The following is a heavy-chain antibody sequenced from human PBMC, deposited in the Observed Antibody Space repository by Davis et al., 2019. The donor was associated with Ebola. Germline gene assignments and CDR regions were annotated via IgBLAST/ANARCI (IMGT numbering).Heavy chain of an antibody. V-gene: IGHV3-48*02. CDR1: GFTFSSSW. Sequence: GGSLRLSCEASGFTFSSSWMNWVRQAPGKGLECVSYISASSDATHYGDSVKGRFTSSRDNAKNSLYLQLNSLRDDDTAVYYCARVVAGVTGADYWGQGTLVTVSP. D-gene: IGHD3-10*01. J-gene: IGHJ4*02. CDR2: ISASSDAT. CDR3: ARVVAGVTGADY.